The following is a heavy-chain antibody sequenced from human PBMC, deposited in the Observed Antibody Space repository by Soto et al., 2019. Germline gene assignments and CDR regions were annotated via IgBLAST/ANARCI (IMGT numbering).Heavy chain of an antibody. CDR2: IYSGGST. V-gene: IGHV3-66*04. CDR3: ARHGYNYRGGYFDY. J-gene: IGHJ4*02. CDR1: GVTVSSNY. D-gene: IGHD5-18*01. Sequence: EVQLVESGGGLVQPGGSLRLYCAASGVTVSSNYMSWVRQARGKGLEWVSVIYSGGSTYYADSVKGRFTISRDNSKNTLYLQMNSLRAEDTAVYYCARHGYNYRGGYFDYWGQGTLVTVSS.